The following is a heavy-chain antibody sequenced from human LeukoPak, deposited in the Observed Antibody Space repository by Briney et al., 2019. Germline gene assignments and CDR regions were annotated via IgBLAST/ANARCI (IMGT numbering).Heavy chain of an antibody. Sequence: GGSLRLSCAASGFTFNNYAMHCVCQAPGKGLEWLSTIGSAGGSIFYADSVKGRFTISRDNSKSTLFLQMDSLRVEDTALYYCAKRGEVSTYYYFESWGQGALVTVSS. V-gene: IGHV3-23*01. CDR3: AKRGEVSTYYYFES. D-gene: IGHD2/OR15-2a*01. CDR2: IGSAGGSI. J-gene: IGHJ4*02. CDR1: GFTFNNYA.